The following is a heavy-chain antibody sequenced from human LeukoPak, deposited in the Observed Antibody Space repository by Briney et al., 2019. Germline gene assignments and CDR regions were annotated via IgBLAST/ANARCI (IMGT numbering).Heavy chain of an antibody. D-gene: IGHD5-12*01. CDR3: ARGRGYRDYDRPLDY. CDR1: GFTFSSYG. CDR2: TSYDGSNE. V-gene: IGHV3-30*03. J-gene: IGHJ4*02. Sequence: PGRSLRLSCAASGFTFSSYGMHWVRQAPGKGLVWVAVTSYDGSNEYYADSVKGRFTISRDNSKNTLYVQMNSLRAEDTAIYYCARGRGYRDYDRPLDYWGQGTLVTVSS.